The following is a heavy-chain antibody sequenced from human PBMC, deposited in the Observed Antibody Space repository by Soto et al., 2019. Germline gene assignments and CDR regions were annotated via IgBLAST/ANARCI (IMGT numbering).Heavy chain of an antibody. J-gene: IGHJ4*02. Sequence: EVQLVESGGGLVQPGGSLRLSCAASGFTFSSYSMNWVRQAPGKGLEWVSYISSATTTIYYADSVKGRFTISRDNAKNSLYRQMTSLKADDTAVYYCARGIAAAGPKLDYWGQGTLVTVSS. D-gene: IGHD6-13*01. CDR3: ARGIAAAGPKLDY. CDR2: ISSATTTI. V-gene: IGHV3-48*01. CDR1: GFTFSSYS.